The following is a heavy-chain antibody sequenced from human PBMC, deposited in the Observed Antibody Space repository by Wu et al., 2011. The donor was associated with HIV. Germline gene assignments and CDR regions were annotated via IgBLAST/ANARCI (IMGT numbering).Heavy chain of an antibody. CDR3: ARVIGYGGRELGPTP. CDR1: GYTLTNYG. V-gene: IGHV1-18*01. CDR2: ISAYNGDR. J-gene: IGHJ5*02. Sequence: QVQLVQSGAEVKKSGASVKVSCKASGYTLTNYGISWVRQAPGQGLEWMGWISAYNGDRNYAQKLQGRVTMTTDTSTSTAYMELRSLRSDDTAVYYCARVIGYGGRELGPTPWGQGTRGHRL. D-gene: IGHD4-23*01.